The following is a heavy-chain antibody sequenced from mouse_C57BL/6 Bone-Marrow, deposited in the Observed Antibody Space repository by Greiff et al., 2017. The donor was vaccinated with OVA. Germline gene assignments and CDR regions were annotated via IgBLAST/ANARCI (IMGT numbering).Heavy chain of an antibody. CDR3: ARENGPAWFAY. D-gene: IGHD1-1*02. V-gene: IGHV1-69*01. CDR1: GYTFTSYW. CDR2: IDPSDSYP. Sequence: VQLQQSGAELVMPGASVKLSCKASGYTFTSYWMHWVKQRPGQGLEWIGEIDPSDSYPNYNQKFQGKSTLTVAKSSSTAYMQLSSLTSEDSAVYYCARENGPAWFAYWGQGTLVTVSA. J-gene: IGHJ3*01.